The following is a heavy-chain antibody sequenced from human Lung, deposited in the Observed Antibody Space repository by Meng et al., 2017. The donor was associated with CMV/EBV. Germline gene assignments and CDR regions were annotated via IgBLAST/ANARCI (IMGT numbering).Heavy chain of an antibody. Sequence: SETLSLXXTVSGGSVISGSYYWSWIRQPPGKGLEWIGYIYYSGSTNYNPSLKSRVTMSIDTSKNQFSLKLSSVTPADTAVYYCAAGPPSSSSSFFDYWGQGTXVTVSS. J-gene: IGHJ4*02. CDR1: GGSVISGSYY. D-gene: IGHD6-6*01. V-gene: IGHV4-61*01. CDR3: AAGPPSSSSSFFDY. CDR2: IYYSGST.